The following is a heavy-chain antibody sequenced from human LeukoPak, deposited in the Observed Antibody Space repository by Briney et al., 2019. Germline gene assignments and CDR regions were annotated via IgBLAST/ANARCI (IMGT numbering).Heavy chain of an antibody. CDR3: ARAAAGTLVNFDC. Sequence: GGSLRLSCAASGFTFSDYYMSWIRQAPGKGLGWVSYISSSGGTIYYADSGKGRFTIYRDKAKNSLYLQMNSLRAEDTAVYYCARAAAGTLVNFDCWGQGILVTVCS. V-gene: IGHV3-11*01. CDR2: ISSSGGTI. D-gene: IGHD6-13*01. J-gene: IGHJ4*02. CDR1: GFTFSDYY.